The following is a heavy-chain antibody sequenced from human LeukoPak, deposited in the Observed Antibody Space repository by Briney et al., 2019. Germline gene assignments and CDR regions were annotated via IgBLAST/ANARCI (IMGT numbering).Heavy chain of an antibody. D-gene: IGHD2-2*01. Sequence: PGGSLRLSCAASGFTFSSYAMSWVRQAPGKGLEWVSAISGSGGSTYYADSVKGRFTISRDNSKNTLYLQMNSLRAEDTAVYYCAKVSTIVVVPAAVMDYWGQGTLVTVSS. CDR1: GFTFSSYA. V-gene: IGHV3-23*01. CDR2: ISGSGGST. J-gene: IGHJ4*02. CDR3: AKVSTIVVVPAAVMDY.